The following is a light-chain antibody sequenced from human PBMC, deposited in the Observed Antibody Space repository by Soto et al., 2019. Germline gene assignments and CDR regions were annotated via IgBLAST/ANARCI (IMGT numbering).Light chain of an antibody. CDR3: LLTYSGASVF. CDR1: TGAVTSGHF. CDR2: DTN. J-gene: IGLJ2*01. Sequence: QAVVTQAPSLTVSPGGTVTLTCGSSTGAVTSGHFPSWFQQKPGQAPRTLIYDTNNKQSWTPARFSGSVLGGKAALTLSGAQAEDEAEYYCLLTYSGASVFFGGGTKLTVL. V-gene: IGLV7-46*01.